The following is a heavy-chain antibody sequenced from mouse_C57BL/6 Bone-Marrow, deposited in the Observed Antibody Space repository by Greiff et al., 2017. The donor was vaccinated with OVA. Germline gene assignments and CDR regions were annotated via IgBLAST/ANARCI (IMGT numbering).Heavy chain of an antibody. CDR3: ARAPYYYGSRNWYFDV. CDR2: ISYDGSN. Sequence: EVQLKESGPGLVKPSQSLSLTCSVTGYSITSGYYWNWIRQFPGNKLEWMGYISYDGSNNYNPSLKNRISITRDTSKNQFFLKLNSVTTEDTATYYCARAPYYYGSRNWYFDVWGTGTTVTVSS. J-gene: IGHJ1*03. D-gene: IGHD1-1*01. CDR1: GYSITSGYY. V-gene: IGHV3-6*01.